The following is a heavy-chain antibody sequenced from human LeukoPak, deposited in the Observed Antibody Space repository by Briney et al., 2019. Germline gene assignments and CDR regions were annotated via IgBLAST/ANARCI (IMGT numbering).Heavy chain of an antibody. D-gene: IGHD3-3*01. CDR1: GYTFTKYA. J-gene: IGHJ6*02. Sequence: ASVKVSCKGSGYTFTKYAISWVRQAPGQGLEYMGWIDTNTGNPTYAQGFTGRFVFSLDTSVSTAYLQISSLKAEDTAVYYCARDRKITIFGPKTSGMDVWGQGTTVTVSS. V-gene: IGHV7-4-1*02. CDR3: ARDRKITIFGPKTSGMDV. CDR2: IDTNTGNP.